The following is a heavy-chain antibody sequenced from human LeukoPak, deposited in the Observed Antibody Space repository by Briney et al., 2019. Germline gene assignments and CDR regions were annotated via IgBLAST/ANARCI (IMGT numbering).Heavy chain of an antibody. Sequence: SETLSLTCTVSGGSISSYYWSWIRQPPGKGLEWIGYIYYSGSTNYNPSLKSRVTISVDTSKNQFSLKLSSVTAADTAVYYYARAHYYGSGSNWFDPWGQGTLVTVSS. D-gene: IGHD3-10*01. CDR2: IYYSGST. CDR3: ARAHYYGSGSNWFDP. J-gene: IGHJ5*02. V-gene: IGHV4-59*01. CDR1: GGSISSYY.